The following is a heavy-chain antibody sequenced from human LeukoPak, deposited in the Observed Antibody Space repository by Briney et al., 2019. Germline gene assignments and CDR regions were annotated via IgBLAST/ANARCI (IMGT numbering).Heavy chain of an antibody. CDR3: ARGLKPHHYYDSSGYYYYYGMDV. V-gene: IGHV1-2*02. D-gene: IGHD3-22*01. CDR1: GYTFTGYY. J-gene: IGHJ6*02. Sequence: ASVKVSCKASGYTFTGYYMHWVRQAPGQGLEWMGWINPNSGGTNYAQKFQGRVTMTRDTSISTAYMELSRLRSDDTAVYYCARGLKPHHYYDSSGYYYYYGMDVWGQGTTVTVSS. CDR2: INPNSGGT.